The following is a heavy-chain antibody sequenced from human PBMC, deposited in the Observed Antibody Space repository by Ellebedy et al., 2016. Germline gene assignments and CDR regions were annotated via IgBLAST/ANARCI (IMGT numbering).Heavy chain of an antibody. Sequence: GGSLRLSXAASGFTFSSYSMNWVRQAPGKGLEWVSTISAGSDTTRLADSVKGRFTISRDNSKNTMYLQMNSLRADDTAVYYCRQGHYADYWGQGTLVTVSS. CDR2: ISAGSDTT. CDR3: RQGHYADY. V-gene: IGHV3-23*01. CDR1: GFTFSSYS. J-gene: IGHJ4*02.